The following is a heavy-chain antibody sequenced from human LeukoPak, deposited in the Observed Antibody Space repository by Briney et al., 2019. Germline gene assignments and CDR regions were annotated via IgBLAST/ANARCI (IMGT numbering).Heavy chain of an antibody. J-gene: IGHJ5*02. Sequence: PSETLSLTCTVSGRYIRSGSYYWTWIRQPAGMGLEWIGHLYTSGSTNYNPSLKSRVTISVDMSKNQFSLKLSSVTAADTAVYYCAKDRGHYSDSSGYYHNWFDPWGQGTLVTVSS. CDR2: LYTSGST. CDR1: GRYIRSGSYY. CDR3: AKDRGHYSDSSGYYHNWFDP. V-gene: IGHV4-61*09. D-gene: IGHD3-22*01.